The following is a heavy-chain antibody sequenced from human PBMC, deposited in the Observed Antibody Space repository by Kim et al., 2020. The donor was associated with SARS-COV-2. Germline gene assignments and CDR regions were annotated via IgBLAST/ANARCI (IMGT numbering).Heavy chain of an antibody. CDR2: ISSSGSTI. D-gene: IGHD3-3*01. V-gene: IGHV3-11*01. CDR1: GFTFSDYY. J-gene: IGHJ4*02. CDR3: ARAADAGSFWYFDY. Sequence: GGSLRLSCAASGFTFSDYYMSWIRQAPGKGLEWVSYISSSGSTIYYADSVKGRFTISRDNAKNSLYLQMNSLRAEDTAVYYCARAADAGSFWYFDYWGQGTLVTVSS.